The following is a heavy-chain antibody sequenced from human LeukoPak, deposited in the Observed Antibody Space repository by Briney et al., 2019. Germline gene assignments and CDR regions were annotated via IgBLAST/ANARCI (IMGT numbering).Heavy chain of an antibody. V-gene: IGHV3-23*01. CDR2: ITGSGAFT. Sequence: GGSLRLSCAASGFTFSSYEMNWVRQAPGRGLEWVSAITGSGAFTDYADSVKGRFTISRDNPKNTLYLQMNSLRAEDTAVYYCAKRSAESSGYSDYWGQGTLVTVSS. J-gene: IGHJ4*02. CDR3: AKRSAESSGYSDY. CDR1: GFTFSSYE. D-gene: IGHD6-19*01.